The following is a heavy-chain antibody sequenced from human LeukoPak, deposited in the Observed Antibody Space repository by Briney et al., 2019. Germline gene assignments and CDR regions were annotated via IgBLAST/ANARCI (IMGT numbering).Heavy chain of an antibody. CDR2: ISSSSSYI. V-gene: IGHV3-21*01. Sequence: SGGSLRLSCAATGFNFRAYTMNWVRQAPGKGLEWVSSISSSSSYIYYADSVKGRFTISRDNAKNSLYLQMNSLRAEDTAAYYCARASAAAGIKEFDYWGQGTLVTVSS. J-gene: IGHJ4*02. D-gene: IGHD6-13*01. CDR1: GFNFRAYT. CDR3: ARASAAAGIKEFDY.